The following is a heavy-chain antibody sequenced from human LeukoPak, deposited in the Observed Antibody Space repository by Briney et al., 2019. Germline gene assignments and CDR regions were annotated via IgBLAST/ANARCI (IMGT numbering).Heavy chain of an antibody. CDR1: GFTFSSYA. CDR3: ARATYGEGDSCSLTAFDY. D-gene: IGHD4/OR15-4a*01. V-gene: IGHV3-30-3*01. CDR2: ISYDGSNK. Sequence: GGSLRLSCAASGFTFSSYAMHWVRQAPGKGLEWVAVISYDGSNKYYADSVKGRFTISRDNSKNTLYLQMNSLRAEDTAVYYCARATYGEGDSCSLTAFDYWGQGTLVTVSS. J-gene: IGHJ4*02.